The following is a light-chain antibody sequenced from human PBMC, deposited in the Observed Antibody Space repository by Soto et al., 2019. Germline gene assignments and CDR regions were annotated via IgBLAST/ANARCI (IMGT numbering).Light chain of an antibody. J-gene: IGLJ1*01. CDR3: LLSYNGPYV. V-gene: IGLV7-46*01. Sequence: QAVVTQEPSLTVSPGGTVTLTCGSSTGAVTNGHYPYWFQQEPGQAPRTLIYDTTNRHSWTPARFSGSLLGGKAALTLSGAQPEDEAVYYCLLSYNGPYVFGTGTKVTVL. CDR1: TGAVTNGHY. CDR2: DTT.